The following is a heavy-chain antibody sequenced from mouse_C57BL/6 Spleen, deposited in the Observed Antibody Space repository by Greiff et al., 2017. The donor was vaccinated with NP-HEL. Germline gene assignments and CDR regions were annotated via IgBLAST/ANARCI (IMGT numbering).Heavy chain of an antibody. CDR3: ARSSPGFAY. V-gene: IGHV1-54*01. J-gene: IGHJ3*01. CDR2: INPGSGGT. Sequence: VKVVESGAELVRPGTSVKVSCKASGYAFTNYLIEWVKQRPGQGLEWIGVINPGSGGTNYNEKFKGKATLTADKSSSTAYMQLSSLTSEDSAVYFCARSSPGFAYWGQGTLVTVSA. CDR1: GYAFTNYL.